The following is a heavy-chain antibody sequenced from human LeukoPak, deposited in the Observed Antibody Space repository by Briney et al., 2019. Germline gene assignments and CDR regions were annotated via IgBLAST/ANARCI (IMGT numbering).Heavy chain of an antibody. CDR1: GFSFSAFG. D-gene: IGHD3-9*01. J-gene: IGHJ6*02. CDR3: TKDYCGKFCSAV. V-gene: IGHV3-23*01. Sequence: GGSLRLSCAASGFSFSAFGMNWVRQAPGKGLEWVSTITKSGDSTYYVDSVKGRFTISRDNSKNTLYLQMNSLRAEDTAKYYCTKDYCGKFCSAVWGQGTTVTVSS. CDR2: ITKSGDST.